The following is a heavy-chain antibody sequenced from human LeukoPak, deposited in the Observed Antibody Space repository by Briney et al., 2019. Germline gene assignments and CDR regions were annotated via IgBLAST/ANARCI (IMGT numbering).Heavy chain of an antibody. CDR3: ARVVVDCSSTSCSVPDY. D-gene: IGHD2-2*01. V-gene: IGHV4-30-4*08. CDR2: IYYSGST. Sequence: SQTLSLTCTVSGGSISSGDYYWSWLRQPPGKGLEWIGYIYYSGSTYYNPSLKSRVTISVDTSKNQFSLKLSSVTAADTAVYHCARVVVDCSSTSCSVPDYWGQGTLVTVSS. CDR1: GGSISSGDYY. J-gene: IGHJ4*02.